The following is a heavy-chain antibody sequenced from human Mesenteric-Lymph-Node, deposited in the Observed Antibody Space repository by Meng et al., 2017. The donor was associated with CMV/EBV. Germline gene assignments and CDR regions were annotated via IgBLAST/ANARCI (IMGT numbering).Heavy chain of an antibody. V-gene: IGHV3-23*03. CDR1: GFTFSNYA. J-gene: IGHJ5*02. Sequence: GESLKISCAASGFTFSNYAMSWVRQAPGKGLEWVSLIYSDGSTTFSTDSVKGRFTISRDNSKNTVYLQMSSLRPEDTAVYYCATDPHEFWGGKNWFDPWGQGTLVTVSS. CDR2: IYSDGSTT. D-gene: IGHD3-3*01. CDR3: ATDPHEFWGGKNWFDP.